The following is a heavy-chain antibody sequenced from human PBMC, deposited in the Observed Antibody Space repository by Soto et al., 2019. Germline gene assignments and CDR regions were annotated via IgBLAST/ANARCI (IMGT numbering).Heavy chain of an antibody. CDR3: ARDRSSGYYYYFDY. CDR1: GFTFSDYY. Sequence: PGGSLRLSCAASGFTFSDYYRSWIRQAPGKGLEWVSYISSSGSTIYYADSVKGRFTISRDNAKNSLYLQMNSLRAEDTAVYYCARDRSSGYYYYFDYWGQGTLVTVSS. V-gene: IGHV3-11*01. CDR2: ISSSGSTI. J-gene: IGHJ4*02. D-gene: IGHD3-22*01.